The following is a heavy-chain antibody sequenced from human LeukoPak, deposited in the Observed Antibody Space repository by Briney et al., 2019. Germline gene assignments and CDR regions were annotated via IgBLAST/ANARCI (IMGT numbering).Heavy chain of an antibody. V-gene: IGHV3-33*01. CDR2: IWYDGSNK. J-gene: IGHJ4*02. Sequence: TGGSLRLSCAASGFTFSSYGMHWVRQAPGKGLEWVAVIWYDGSNKYYADSVKSRFTISRDNSKNTLYLQMNSLRAEDTAVYYCAGSIAVAGTIDYWGQGTLLTVSS. D-gene: IGHD6-19*01. CDR1: GFTFSSYG. CDR3: AGSIAVAGTIDY.